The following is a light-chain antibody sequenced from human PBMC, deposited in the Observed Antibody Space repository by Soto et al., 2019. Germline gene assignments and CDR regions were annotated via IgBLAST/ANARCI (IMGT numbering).Light chain of an antibody. V-gene: IGKV3-20*01. Sequence: VLTQSPGTLSLSPGESATLSCRASQTVSITYLTWYQQKPGQAPRLLIFGASKRATGIPDRFSGSGSGRDFTLTISGLEPEDFAVYYCQQYGRSGTFGQGTKVDIK. CDR2: GAS. J-gene: IGKJ1*01. CDR1: QTVSITY. CDR3: QQYGRSGT.